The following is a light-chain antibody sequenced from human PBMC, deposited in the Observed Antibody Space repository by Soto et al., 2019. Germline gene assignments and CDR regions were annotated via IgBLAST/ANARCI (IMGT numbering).Light chain of an antibody. V-gene: IGLV3-1*01. CDR1: KLGDKL. Sequence: SYELTQPPSVSVSPGLTASITCSGDKLGDKLAYWYQQKSGQSPVLVMYQDSKRPSGIPERFSGSNSGNTATLTISGTQSMDEADYYCQAWDSSTAVFGTGTKVTVL. CDR3: QAWDSSTAV. CDR2: QDS. J-gene: IGLJ1*01.